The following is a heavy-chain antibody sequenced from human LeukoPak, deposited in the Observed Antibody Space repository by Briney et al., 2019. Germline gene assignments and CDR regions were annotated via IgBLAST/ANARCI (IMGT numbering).Heavy chain of an antibody. J-gene: IGHJ4*02. Sequence: GGSLRLSCAASGFTFSGYAITWVRQAPGKGLEWVSSISGSGGSTFHADSVKGRFTISRDNSKNTLYLQMNNLRAEDTAVYYCAKGYDFWSGGIDYWGQGTLVTVSS. CDR2: ISGSGGST. CDR3: AKGYDFWSGGIDY. D-gene: IGHD3-3*01. CDR1: GFTFSGYA. V-gene: IGHV3-23*01.